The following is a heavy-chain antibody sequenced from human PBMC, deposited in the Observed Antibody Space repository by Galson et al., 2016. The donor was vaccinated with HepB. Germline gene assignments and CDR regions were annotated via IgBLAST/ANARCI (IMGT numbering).Heavy chain of an antibody. J-gene: IGHJ6*02. CDR1: GYTFINYG. Sequence: SVKVSCKASGYTFINYGISWVRQAPGQGLEWMGWISVYNGNTKYAQKLQGRVTMTTDTSTSTAYMELRSLRSDDTAVYYCAREDPTRVTAYYYYGMDVGGQGTTVTVSS. V-gene: IGHV1-18*01. D-gene: IGHD4-11*01. CDR3: AREDPTRVTAYYYYGMDV. CDR2: ISVYNGNT.